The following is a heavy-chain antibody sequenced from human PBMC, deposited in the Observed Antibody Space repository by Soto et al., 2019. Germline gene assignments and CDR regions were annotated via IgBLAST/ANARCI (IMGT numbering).Heavy chain of an antibody. Sequence: ETLSLTCAVYGGSFSGYYWSWIRQPPGKGLEWIGEINHSGSTNYNPSLKSRVTISVDTSKNQFSLKLSSVTAADTAVYYCSCEVVGSSCPEGWFAPWGQGTLDTVSS. J-gene: IGHJ5*02. CDR1: GGSFSGYY. V-gene: IGHV4-34*01. D-gene: IGHD6-13*01. CDR2: INHSGST. CDR3: SCEVVGSSCPEGWFAP.